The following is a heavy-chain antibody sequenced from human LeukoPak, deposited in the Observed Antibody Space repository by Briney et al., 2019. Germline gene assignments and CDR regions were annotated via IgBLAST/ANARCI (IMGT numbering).Heavy chain of an antibody. J-gene: IGHJ4*02. V-gene: IGHV3-49*04. Sequence: GGSLRLSCTAAGFTFGDYAMSWVRQAPGKGLEWVGFIRSKAYGGTTEYAASVKGRFTISRGDSKSIAYLQMNSLKTEDTAVYYCTRTVTFDYWGQGTLVTVSS. CDR1: GFTFGDYA. D-gene: IGHD4-17*01. CDR3: TRTVTFDY. CDR2: IRSKAYGGTT.